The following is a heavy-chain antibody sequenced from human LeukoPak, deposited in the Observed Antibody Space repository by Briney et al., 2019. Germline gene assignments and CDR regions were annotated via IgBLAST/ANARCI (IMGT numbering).Heavy chain of an antibody. J-gene: IGHJ4*02. CDR3: AKRGADSGGNSALVHFDF. V-gene: IGHV3-23*01. Sequence: GGSLRLSCAASGFTFSNAWMNWVRQAPGKGLEWVSAISGGGGSTYYADSVKGRFTISRDNSKNTLYLQMNSLRAEDTAVYHCAKRGADSGGNSALVHFDFWGQGTLVTVSS. CDR2: ISGGGGST. CDR1: GFTFSNAW. D-gene: IGHD4-23*01.